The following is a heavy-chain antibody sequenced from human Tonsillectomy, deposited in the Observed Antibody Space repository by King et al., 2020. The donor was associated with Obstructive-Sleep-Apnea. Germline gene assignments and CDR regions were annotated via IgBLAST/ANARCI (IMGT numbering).Heavy chain of an antibody. CDR3: AWAGWEVLHYFDH. V-gene: IGHV1-46*01. CDR2: INPSGGSR. D-gene: IGHD1-26*01. Sequence: VQLVESGAEVKKPGASLKVSCKASGNTFTSHYLHWVRQAPGQGLEWMGIINPSGGSRTYAQKFQGRVTMTRDTSTSTVYMELSNLRFVDTAEYYCAWAGWEVLHYFDHWGQGTLVTVSS. CDR1: GNTFTSHY. J-gene: IGHJ4*02.